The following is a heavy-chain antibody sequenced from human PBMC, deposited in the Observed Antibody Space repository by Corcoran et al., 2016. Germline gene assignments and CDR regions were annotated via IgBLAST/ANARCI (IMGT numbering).Heavy chain of an antibody. CDR3: AGGRTYYYDSSGYHPDAFDI. CDR1: GYTFTGYD. CDR2: INPNSGGT. V-gene: IGHV1-2*02. J-gene: IGHJ3*02. Sequence: QVQLVQSGAEVKKPGASVKVSCKASGYTFTGYDMHWVRQAPGQGLEWMGWINPNSGGTNYAQKFQGRVTMTRDTSISTAYMELSRLRSDDTAVYSCAGGRTYYYDSSGYHPDAFDIWGHGTLVTVSS. D-gene: IGHD3-22*01.